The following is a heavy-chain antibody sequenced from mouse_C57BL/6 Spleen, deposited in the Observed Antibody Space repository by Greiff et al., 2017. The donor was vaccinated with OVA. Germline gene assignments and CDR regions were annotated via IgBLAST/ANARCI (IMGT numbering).Heavy chain of an antibody. CDR1: GYTFTSYW. CDR2: IDPSDSYT. Sequence: QVQLQQPGAELVMPGASVKLSCKASGYTFTSYWMHWVKQRPGQGLEWIGEIDPSDSYTNYNQKFKGKSTLTVDKSSSTAYMQLSSLTSEDSAVDYCARQEGLRRLYYYAMDYWGQGTSVTVSS. D-gene: IGHD2-2*01. CDR3: ARQEGLRRLYYYAMDY. V-gene: IGHV1-69*01. J-gene: IGHJ4*01.